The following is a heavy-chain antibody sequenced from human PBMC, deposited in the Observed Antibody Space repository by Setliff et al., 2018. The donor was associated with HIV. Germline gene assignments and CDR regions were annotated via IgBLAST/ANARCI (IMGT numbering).Heavy chain of an antibody. CDR2: IHYSGRT. V-gene: IGHV4-31*03. Sequence: PSETLSLTCTVSGDSISSGGFYCNWFRQYPEKGLEWIGWIHYSGRTNFNPSLRSRATISFDTSKNQFSLNLTSVTAADTAVYYCARAFGEGDYYFDYWGQGTLVTVSS. CDR1: GDSISSGGFY. J-gene: IGHJ4*02. D-gene: IGHD3-10*01. CDR3: ARAFGEGDYYFDY.